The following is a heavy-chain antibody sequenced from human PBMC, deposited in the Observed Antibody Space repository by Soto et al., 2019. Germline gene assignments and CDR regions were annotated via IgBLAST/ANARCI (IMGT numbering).Heavy chain of an antibody. CDR2: MNPNSGNT. CDR3: ARTLYADNVAY. D-gene: IGHD4-17*01. CDR1: EYTFTSYD. Sequence: QVQLVQSGAEVKKPGASVKVSCKASEYTFTSYDINWVRQATGQGLEWLGWMNPNSGNTRYAQKFQGRVTMTGNPSICTAYMELRSLRSEDTAVYYGARTLYADNVAYGGQGTLVTVSA. V-gene: IGHV1-8*01. J-gene: IGHJ4*02.